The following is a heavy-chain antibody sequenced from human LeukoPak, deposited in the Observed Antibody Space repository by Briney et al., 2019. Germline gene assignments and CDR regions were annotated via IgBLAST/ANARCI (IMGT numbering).Heavy chain of an antibody. CDR3: AKDGIAASGWYADY. CDR2: IRYDGSNQ. Sequence: GGSLRLSCAASGFTFSSYGMHWVRQAPGKGLEWVAFIRYDGSNQYYADSVKGRFTISRDNSKNTLYLQMNSLRAEDTAVYYCAKDGIAASGWYADYWGQGTLVTDSS. CDR1: GFTFSSYG. V-gene: IGHV3-30*02. J-gene: IGHJ4*02. D-gene: IGHD6-19*01.